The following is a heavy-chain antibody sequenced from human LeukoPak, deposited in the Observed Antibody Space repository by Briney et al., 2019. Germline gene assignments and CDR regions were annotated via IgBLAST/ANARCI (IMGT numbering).Heavy chain of an antibody. CDR3: AKSSSFGVVTSIDY. CDR2: ISYDGSNK. Sequence: GGSLRLSCAASGFTFSSYGMHWVRQAPGKGLEWVAVISYDGSNKYYADSVKGRFTISRDNSKNTLYLQMNSLRAEDTAVYYCAKSSSFGVVTSIDYWGQGTLVTVSS. J-gene: IGHJ4*02. D-gene: IGHD3-3*01. V-gene: IGHV3-30*18. CDR1: GFTFSSYG.